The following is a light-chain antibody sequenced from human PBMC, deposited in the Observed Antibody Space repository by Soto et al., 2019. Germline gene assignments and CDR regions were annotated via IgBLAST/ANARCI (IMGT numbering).Light chain of an antibody. V-gene: IGKV3-20*01. CDR2: GAS. Sequence: EIVLTQSPGTLSLSPGERATLYCRASQSVGSNYLAWYQQKPGQAPWLLIYGASNRATGIPDRFSGSGSGTDFTLTISRLEAEDSAVYYCQHYGSSPPYTFGQGTKLKIK. J-gene: IGKJ2*01. CDR3: QHYGSSPPYT. CDR1: QSVGSNY.